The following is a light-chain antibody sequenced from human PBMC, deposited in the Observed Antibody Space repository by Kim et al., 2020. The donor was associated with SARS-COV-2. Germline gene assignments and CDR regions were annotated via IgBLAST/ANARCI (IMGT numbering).Light chain of an antibody. V-gene: IGKV3-20*01. CDR2: GAS. CDR3: QQYGTTPYT. CDR1: QSVSSSF. Sequence: LAPGERVTHSCRASQSVSSSFVGWYRQRPDQAPSLLIYGASTRATGIPERFSGSGSGTDFTLTISRLEPEDFAVYYCQQYGTTPYTFGQGTKLVI. J-gene: IGKJ2*01.